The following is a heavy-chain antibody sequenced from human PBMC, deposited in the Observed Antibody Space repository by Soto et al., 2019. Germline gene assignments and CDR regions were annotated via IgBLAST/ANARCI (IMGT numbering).Heavy chain of an antibody. CDR2: ISYDGSNK. CDR1: GFTFSSYA. V-gene: IGHV3-30-3*01. D-gene: IGHD3-10*01. J-gene: IGHJ6*02. CDR3: ARDSYSAYAYYYSYGMDV. Sequence: QVQLVESGGGVVQPGRSLRLSCAASGFTFSSYAMHWVRQAPGKGLEWVAVISYDGSNKYYADSVKGRFTISRDNSKNTRYLQMNSLRAEDTAVYYCARDSYSAYAYYYSYGMDVWGQGTTVTVSS.